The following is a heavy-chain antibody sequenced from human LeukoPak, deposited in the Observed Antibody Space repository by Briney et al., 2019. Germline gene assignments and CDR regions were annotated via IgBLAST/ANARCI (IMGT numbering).Heavy chain of an antibody. CDR3: ARYNYYDIAYFDY. Sequence: SVTVSCKASGGTFSSYAISWVRQAPGQGLEWIGGIIPIFGTANYAQKFQGRVTITADESTSTAYMELSSLRSEDTAVYYCARYNYYDIAYFDYWGQGTLVTVSS. J-gene: IGHJ4*02. V-gene: IGHV1-69*01. CDR1: GGTFSSYA. CDR2: IIPIFGTA. D-gene: IGHD3-22*01.